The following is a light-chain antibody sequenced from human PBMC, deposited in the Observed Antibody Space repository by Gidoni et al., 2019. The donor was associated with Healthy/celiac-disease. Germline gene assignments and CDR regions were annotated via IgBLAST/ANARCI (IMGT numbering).Light chain of an antibody. V-gene: IGKV3-11*01. CDR3: QQRSNWPYT. J-gene: IGKJ2*01. CDR1: QSVSSD. CDR2: DAS. Sequence: EIVLTQSPDTLSLSPGERATLSCRASQSVSSDLASSHQKPGQAPRLLIYDASNSATGIPARFSGGGSGTDFTPTISSLEPEDFAVYYCQQRSNWPYTFGQXTKLEIK.